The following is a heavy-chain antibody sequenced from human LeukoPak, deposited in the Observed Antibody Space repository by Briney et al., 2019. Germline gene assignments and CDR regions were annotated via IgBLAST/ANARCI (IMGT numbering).Heavy chain of an antibody. CDR1: GYTFSSYG. V-gene: IGHV3-33*01. Sequence: GRSLRLSCAASGYTFSSYGMHWVRQAPGKGLEWVAVIWYDGSNKYYADSVKGRLTISRDNSKNTLYLQMNSLRAEDTAVYYCARDLENCSGGSCYYYYYGMDVWGQGTTVTVSS. CDR2: IWYDGSNK. J-gene: IGHJ6*02. D-gene: IGHD2-15*01. CDR3: ARDLENCSGGSCYYYYYGMDV.